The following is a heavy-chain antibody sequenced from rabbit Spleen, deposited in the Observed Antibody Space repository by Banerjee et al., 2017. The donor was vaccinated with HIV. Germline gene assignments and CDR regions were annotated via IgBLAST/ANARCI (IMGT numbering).Heavy chain of an antibody. V-gene: IGHV1S45*01. D-gene: IGHD7-1*01. CDR2: IAGDSSAFT. CDR1: GFDFSSDA. Sequence: QEQLVESGGGLVQPEGSLTLTCKASGFDFSSDAMCWVRQAPGKGLEWISCIAGDSSAFTYSATWAKGRFTCSKTSSTTVTLQMTSLTVADTATYFCARDTGTSFSSYGMDLWGQGTLVTVS. CDR3: ARDTGTSFSSYGMDL. J-gene: IGHJ6*01.